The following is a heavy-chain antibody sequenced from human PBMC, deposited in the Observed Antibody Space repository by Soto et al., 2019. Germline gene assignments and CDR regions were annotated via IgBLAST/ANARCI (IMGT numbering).Heavy chain of an antibody. CDR1: GGSFSGYY. V-gene: IGHV4-34*01. CDR3: ARGSLNCSSTSCYASGFDY. J-gene: IGHJ4*02. Sequence: SETLSLTCAVYGGSFSGYYWSWIRQPPGKGLEWIGEINHSGSTNYNPSLKSRVTISVDTSKNQFSLKLSSVTAADTAVYYCARGSLNCSSTSCYASGFDYWGQGTLVTVSS. D-gene: IGHD2-2*01. CDR2: INHSGST.